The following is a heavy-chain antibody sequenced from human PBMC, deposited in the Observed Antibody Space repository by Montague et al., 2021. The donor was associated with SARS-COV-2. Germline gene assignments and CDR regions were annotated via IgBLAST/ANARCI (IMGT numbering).Heavy chain of an antibody. J-gene: IGHJ4*02. CDR2: ISYDGSNK. CDR3: AREGLTGNLAHFDY. CDR1: GFTFSFYA. V-gene: IGHV3-30-3*01. D-gene: IGHD1-14*01. Sequence: SLRLSCAASGFTFSFYAMHWVRQAPGKGLEWVAVISYDGSNKYYADSVRGRFTISRDNSKTTLYLQMNSLRAEDTAVYYCAREGLTGNLAHFDYWGQGTLDTVSA.